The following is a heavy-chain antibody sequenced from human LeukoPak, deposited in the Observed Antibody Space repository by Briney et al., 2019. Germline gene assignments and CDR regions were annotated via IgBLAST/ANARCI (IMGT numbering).Heavy chain of an antibody. Sequence: SETLSLTCTVSGGSIGSYYWSWIRQSPGTGLEWIGYIYYSGSTYYNPSLKSRVTISVDTSKNQFSLKLSSVTAADTAVYYCAREGENGYSSGWYLNWFDPWGQGTLVTVSS. D-gene: IGHD6-19*01. CDR3: AREGENGYSSGWYLNWFDP. CDR1: GGSIGSYY. CDR2: IYYSGST. V-gene: IGHV4-59*01. J-gene: IGHJ5*02.